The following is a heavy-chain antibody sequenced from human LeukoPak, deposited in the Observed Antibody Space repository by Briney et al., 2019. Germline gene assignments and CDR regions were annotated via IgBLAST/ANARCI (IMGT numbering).Heavy chain of an antibody. J-gene: IGHJ6*02. Sequence: PSQTLSLTCVVSGGSLSSGGYSWSWIRQPPGTGLEWIGYIYHSGSTYYNPSLKSRVTISVDRSKNQFSLKLSSVTAADTAVYYCARGSVRGVKYYYYGMDVWGQGTTVTVSS. D-gene: IGHD3-3*01. CDR3: ARGSVRGVKYYYYGMDV. CDR1: GGSLSSGGYS. V-gene: IGHV4-30-2*01. CDR2: IYHSGST.